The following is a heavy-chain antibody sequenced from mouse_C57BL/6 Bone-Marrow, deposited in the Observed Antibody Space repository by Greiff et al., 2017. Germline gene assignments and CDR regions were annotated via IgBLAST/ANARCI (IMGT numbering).Heavy chain of an antibody. J-gene: IGHJ2*01. D-gene: IGHD1-1*01. CDR2: IDPSDSYT. CDR3: AREVYYGSSYYFDY. Sequence: QVQLQQPGAELVMPGASVKLSCKASGYTFTSYWMHWVKQRPGQGLEWIGEIDPSDSYTNYNQKFKGKSTLTVDKSSSTAYIQLSSLTSEDSAVYYCAREVYYGSSYYFDYWGQGTTLTVSS. CDR1: GYTFTSYW. V-gene: IGHV1-69*01.